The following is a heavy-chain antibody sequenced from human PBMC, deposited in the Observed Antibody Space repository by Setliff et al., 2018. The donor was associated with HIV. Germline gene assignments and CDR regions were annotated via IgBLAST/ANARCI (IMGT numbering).Heavy chain of an antibody. CDR3: ARDSHCSGPSCYSGGQFFDY. CDR2: SIPVFGTV. D-gene: IGHD2-15*01. J-gene: IGHJ4*02. CDR1: GGTFSGYA. Sequence: SVKVSCKAPGGTFSGYAFSWVRQAPGQGFEWMGGSIPVFGTVNYAQKFMGRATITADESTNTSYMELTSLRSEDTAVYFCARDSHCSGPSCYSGGQFFDYWVQGTLVTVSS. V-gene: IGHV1-69*13.